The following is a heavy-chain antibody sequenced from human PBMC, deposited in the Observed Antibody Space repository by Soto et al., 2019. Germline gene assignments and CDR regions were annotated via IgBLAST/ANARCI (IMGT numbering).Heavy chain of an antibody. CDR2: ISGSGGST. D-gene: IGHD2-15*01. V-gene: IGHV3-23*01. Sequence: GGSLRLSCAASGFTFSSYAMSWVRQAPGKGLEWVSAISGSGGSTYYADSVKGRFTISRDNSKNTLYLQMNSLRAEDTAVYYCAKDPPHCGGSCYGKDAFDIWGQGTMVTVSS. CDR1: GFTFSSYA. J-gene: IGHJ3*02. CDR3: AKDPPHCGGSCYGKDAFDI.